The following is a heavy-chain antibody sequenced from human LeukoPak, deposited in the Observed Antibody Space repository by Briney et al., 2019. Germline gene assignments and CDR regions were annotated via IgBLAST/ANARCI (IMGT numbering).Heavy chain of an antibody. D-gene: IGHD1-1*01. CDR1: GGSVSSSSYY. J-gene: IGHJ4*02. CDR3: ARHILDSSGSMTDLAFDY. Sequence: SETLSLTCNVSGGSVSSSSYYWGWIRQTPGKGLEWLGSVYYIGSTYLKPSLKSRVTISVDPSKNQFSLKLSSVTAADTSLYYCARHILDSSGSMTDLAFDYWGQGTLVTVCS. CDR2: VYYIGST. V-gene: IGHV4-39*01.